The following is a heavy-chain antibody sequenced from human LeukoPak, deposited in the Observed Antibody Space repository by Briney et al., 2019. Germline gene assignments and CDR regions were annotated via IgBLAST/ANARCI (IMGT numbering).Heavy chain of an antibody. CDR3: ATAPLAAARDVAFDI. V-gene: IGHV1-18*01. CDR1: GYTFTSYG. D-gene: IGHD6-13*01. J-gene: IGHJ3*02. Sequence: RASVKVSCKASGYTFTSYGISWVRQAPGQGLEWMGWISAYNGNTNYAQKLQGRVTMTTDTSTSTAYMELRSLRSDDTAVYYCATAPLAAARDVAFDIWGQGTMVTVSS. CDR2: ISAYNGNT.